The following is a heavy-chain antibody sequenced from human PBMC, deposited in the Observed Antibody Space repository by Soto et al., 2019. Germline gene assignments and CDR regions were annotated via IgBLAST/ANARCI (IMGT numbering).Heavy chain of an antibody. J-gene: IGHJ4*02. Sequence: GGSLRLSCAASGFTFSSYGMHWVRQAPGKGLEWVAVISYDGSNKYYADSVKGRFTISRDNSKNTLYLQMNSLRAEDTAVYYCAKDSYIGKRGWFGELFPFDYWGQGTLVTVSS. CDR3: AKDSYIGKRGWFGELFPFDY. D-gene: IGHD3-10*01. V-gene: IGHV3-30*18. CDR1: GFTFSSYG. CDR2: ISYDGSNK.